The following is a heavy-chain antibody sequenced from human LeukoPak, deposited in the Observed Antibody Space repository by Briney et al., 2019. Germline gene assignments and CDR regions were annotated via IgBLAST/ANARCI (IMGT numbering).Heavy chain of an antibody. J-gene: IGHJ4*02. V-gene: IGHV4-38-2*02. CDR2: IYHSGST. CDR1: GYSISSGYY. Sequence: PSETLSLTCTVSGYSISSGYYWGWIRQPPGKGLEWIGRIYHSGSTYYNPSLKSRVTISVDTSKNQFSLKLSSVTAADTAVYYCHSGSFDYWGQGTLVTVSS. D-gene: IGHD5-12*01. CDR3: HSGSFDY.